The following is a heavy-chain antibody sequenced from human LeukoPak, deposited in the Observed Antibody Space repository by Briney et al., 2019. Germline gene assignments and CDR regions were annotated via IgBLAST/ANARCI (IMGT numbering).Heavy chain of an antibody. CDR2: ISSSGSTI. Sequence: GGSLRLSCAASGFTFSSYEMNWVRQAPGKGLEWISYISSSGSTIYYADSVKGRFTMSRDNAKNSLYLQMNSLRAEDTAVYYCARELVGATCFDYWGQGTLVTVSS. CDR1: GFTFSSYE. CDR3: ARELVGATCFDY. D-gene: IGHD1-26*01. J-gene: IGHJ4*02. V-gene: IGHV3-48*03.